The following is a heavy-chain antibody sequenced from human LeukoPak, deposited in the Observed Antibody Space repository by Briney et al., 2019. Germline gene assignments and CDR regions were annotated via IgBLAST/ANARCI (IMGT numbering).Heavy chain of an antibody. V-gene: IGHV3-7*01. CDR2: IKQDGSEK. CDR3: ARESLRYFDWYQSYYYYYMDV. Sequence: PGGSLRLSCAASGFTFSSYWMSWVRQAPGKGLEWVANIKQDGSEKYYVDSVKGRFTISRDNAKNSLYLQMNSLRAEDTAVYYCARESLRYFDWYQSYYYYYMDVWGKGTTVTISS. CDR1: GFTFSSYW. J-gene: IGHJ6*03. D-gene: IGHD3-9*01.